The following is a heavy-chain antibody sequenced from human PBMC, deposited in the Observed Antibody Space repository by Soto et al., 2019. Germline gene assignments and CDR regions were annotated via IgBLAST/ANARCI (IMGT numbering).Heavy chain of an antibody. V-gene: IGHV1-8*01. CDR2: MNPNSGNT. J-gene: IGHJ4*02. CDR1: GYTFTSYD. D-gene: IGHD2-15*01. Sequence: QVQLVQSGAEVKKPGASVKVSCKASGYTFTSYDINWVRQATGQGLEWMGWMNPNSGNTGYAQKFQGRVTMTRNTSISTAYMELSSLRSEDTAVYYCARGVFCSGGSCPPEEYYFDYWGQGTLVTVSS. CDR3: ARGVFCSGGSCPPEEYYFDY.